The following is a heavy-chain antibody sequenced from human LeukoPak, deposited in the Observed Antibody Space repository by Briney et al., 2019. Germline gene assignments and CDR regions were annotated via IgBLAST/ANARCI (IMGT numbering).Heavy chain of an antibody. D-gene: IGHD3-10*01. V-gene: IGHV3-30*03. CDR1: GFTFNNYG. J-gene: IGHJ5*02. CDR2: ISSDGTQK. CDR3: ARDASGLAVRGWFGP. Sequence: QPGRSLRLSCAASGFTFNNYGMHWVRQAPGKGLEWVAVISSDGTQKYYADSVKGRFAISRDTSKSTVYLQMNSLRPDDTAVYYCARDASGLAVRGWFGPWGQGNLVTVSS.